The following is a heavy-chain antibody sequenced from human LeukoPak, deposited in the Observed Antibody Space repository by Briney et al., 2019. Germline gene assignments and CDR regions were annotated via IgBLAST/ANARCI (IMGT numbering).Heavy chain of an antibody. J-gene: IGHJ4*02. Sequence: SETLSLTCTVSGGSISSYYWSWIRQPPGKGLEWIGYIYYSGSTNYNPSLKSRVTISVDTSKNQFSLKLSSVTAADTAVYYCARGSGYEIDYGGQGTLVTVSS. D-gene: IGHD5-12*01. V-gene: IGHV4-59*01. CDR2: IYYSGST. CDR3: ARGSGYEIDY. CDR1: GGSISSYY.